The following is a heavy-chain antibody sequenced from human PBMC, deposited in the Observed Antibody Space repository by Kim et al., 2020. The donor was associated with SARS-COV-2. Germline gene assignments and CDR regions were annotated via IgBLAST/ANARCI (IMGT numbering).Heavy chain of an antibody. J-gene: IGHJ4*02. CDR1: GFTFSSYA. V-gene: IGHV3-30-3*01. CDR2: ISYDGSNK. Sequence: GSLRLSCAASGFTFSSYAMHWVRQAPGKGLEWVAVISYDGSNKYYADSVKGRFTISRDNSKNTLYLQMNSLRAEDTAVYYCARDPSGSYSFRFDYWGQ. CDR3: ARDPSGSYSFRFDY. D-gene: IGHD1-26*01.